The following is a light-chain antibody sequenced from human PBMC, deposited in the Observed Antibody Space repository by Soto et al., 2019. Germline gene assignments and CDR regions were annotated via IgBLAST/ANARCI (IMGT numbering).Light chain of an antibody. J-gene: IGKJ3*01. CDR3: QQYNNWPPFT. Sequence: EVVCTQSPATLSVSPGERATLSCRASQSVSSNLAWYEQKPGQAPRLLIYGASTRATGIPSRFSGSGSGTEFTLTISSLQSEDFAVYYCQQYNNWPPFTFGPGTKVDIK. CDR2: GAS. CDR1: QSVSSN. V-gene: IGKV3-15*01.